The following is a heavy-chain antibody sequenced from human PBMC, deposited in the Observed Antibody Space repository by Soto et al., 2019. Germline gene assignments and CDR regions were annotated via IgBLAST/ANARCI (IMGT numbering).Heavy chain of an antibody. CDR2: TNHSAST. V-gene: IGHV4-34*01. CDR3: ARGQRYFDWLLWAFDY. D-gene: IGHD3-9*01. Sequence: QVQLQQWGAGLLKPSETLSLTCAVYGGSFSGYYWSWIRQPPGKGLEWIGETNHSASTNYNPSLKSRVTISVEPAKNPFALNLSSVTAADTAVYYCARGQRYFDWLLWAFDYWGQGTLVTVSS. CDR1: GGSFSGYY. J-gene: IGHJ4*02.